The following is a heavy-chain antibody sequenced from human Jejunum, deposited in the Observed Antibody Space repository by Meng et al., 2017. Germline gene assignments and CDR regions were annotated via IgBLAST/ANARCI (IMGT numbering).Heavy chain of an antibody. CDR2: FTRGGTT. Sequence: QVRLQKWGAGMLKPSETLSLTCAVYGGSISGYFWSWIRQDPGEGLEWVGEFTRGGTTNYNPSLKSRVTISADTSKNQFSLTLSSVSAADTAVYYCARHEVDFDNWGQGTLVTVSS. V-gene: IGHV4-34*02. D-gene: IGHD1-26*01. CDR3: ARHEVDFDN. CDR1: GGSISGYF. J-gene: IGHJ4*02.